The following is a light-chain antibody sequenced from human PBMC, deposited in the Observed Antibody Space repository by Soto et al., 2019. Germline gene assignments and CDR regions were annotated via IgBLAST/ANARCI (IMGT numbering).Light chain of an antibody. V-gene: IGLV2-14*03. CDR1: SSDVGNNNY. Sequence: QSALTQPASVSGSPGQSITISCTGTSSDVGNNNYVSWYQHNPGRAPKVMICDVTNRPSGVSNRFSGSKPGNTASLIISGLQAEDEADYYCSSFTGSSYVFGTGTKVTVL. CDR2: DVT. CDR3: SSFTGSSYV. J-gene: IGLJ1*01.